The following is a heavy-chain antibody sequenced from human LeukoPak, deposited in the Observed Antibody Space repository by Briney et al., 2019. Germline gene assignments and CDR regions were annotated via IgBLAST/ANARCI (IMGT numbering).Heavy chain of an antibody. CDR3: AKVGCSSTSCIENDY. CDR1: GFTFNDYA. J-gene: IGHJ4*02. CDR2: ISDNGRST. Sequence: GGPLRLSCAASGFTFNDYAMSWVRQAPGKGLEWVSGISDNGRSTYYTDSVKGRFTISRDNSKNTLYLQMNSLRAEDTAVYYCAKVGCSSTSCIENDYWGQGTLVTVSS. D-gene: IGHD2-2*01. V-gene: IGHV3-23*01.